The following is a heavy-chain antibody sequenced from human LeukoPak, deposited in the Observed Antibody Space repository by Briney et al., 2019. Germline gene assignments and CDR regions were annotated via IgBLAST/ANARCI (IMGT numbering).Heavy chain of an antibody. D-gene: IGHD2-15*01. J-gene: IGHJ4*02. V-gene: IGHV3-23*01. CDR3: AKRSVRYCSGGSCKYDY. CDR1: GSTFSSYA. Sequence: GGSLRLSCAASGSTFSSYAMSWVRQAPGKGLEWVSAISGSGGSTYYADSVKGRFTISRDNSKNTLYLQMNSLRAEDTAVYYCAKRSVRYCSGGSCKYDYWGQGTLVTVSS. CDR2: ISGSGGST.